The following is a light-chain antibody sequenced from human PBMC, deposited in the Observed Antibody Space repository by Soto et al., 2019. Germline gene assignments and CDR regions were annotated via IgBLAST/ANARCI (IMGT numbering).Light chain of an antibody. V-gene: IGLV1-40*01. Sequence: QSVLTQPPSVSGAPGQRVTISCTGSSSNIGAGYDVHWYQQLPGTAPKLLIYGNSNRPSGVPDRFSGSKSGTSASLAITGLQAEDEADDYCQSHGSSLSGWVFGGGTKVTVL. J-gene: IGLJ3*02. CDR3: QSHGSSLSGWV. CDR1: SSNIGAGYD. CDR2: GNS.